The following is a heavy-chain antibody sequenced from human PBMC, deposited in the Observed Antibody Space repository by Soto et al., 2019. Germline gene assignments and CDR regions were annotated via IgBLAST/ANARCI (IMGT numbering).Heavy chain of an antibody. CDR3: ARDRDSRGYSGCDPSGMDV. CDR2: IIPIFGTA. CDR1: GGTFSSYA. D-gene: IGHD5-12*01. J-gene: IGHJ6*02. V-gene: IGHV1-69*01. Sequence: QVQLVQSGAEVKKPGSSVKVSCKASGGTFSSYAISWVRQAPGQGLEWMGGIIPIFGTANYAQKFQGRVTITADESTSTAYMELSSLRSEDTAVYYCARDRDSRGYSGCDPSGMDVWGQGTTVTVSS.